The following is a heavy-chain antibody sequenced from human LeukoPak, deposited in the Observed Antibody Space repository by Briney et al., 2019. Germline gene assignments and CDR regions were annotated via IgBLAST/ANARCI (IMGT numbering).Heavy chain of an antibody. CDR2: ISPGDSDT. CDR1: GYSFTSYW. Sequence: GESLKISCKGSGYSFTSYWIGWVRQMPGKGLEWMGIISPGDSDTRYSPSFQGQVSISADKSISTAYLQWSSVKASDTAMYYCARLRSGWDFDYWGQGSLVTVAS. CDR3: ARLRSGWDFDY. J-gene: IGHJ4*02. V-gene: IGHV5-51*01. D-gene: IGHD6-19*01.